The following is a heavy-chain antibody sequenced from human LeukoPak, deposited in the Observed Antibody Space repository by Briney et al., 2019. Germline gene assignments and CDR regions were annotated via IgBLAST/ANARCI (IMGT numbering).Heavy chain of an antibody. Sequence: GGSLRLSCAASGFTFSSYAMHWVRQAPGKGLEWVAVISYDGSNKYYADSVKGRFTISRDNSKNTLYLQMNSLRAEDTAVYYYARGSSYEYYFDYWGQGTLVTVSS. V-gene: IGHV3-30-3*01. J-gene: IGHJ4*02. CDR1: GFTFSSYA. CDR2: ISYDGSNK. D-gene: IGHD3-3*01. CDR3: ARGSSYEYYFDY.